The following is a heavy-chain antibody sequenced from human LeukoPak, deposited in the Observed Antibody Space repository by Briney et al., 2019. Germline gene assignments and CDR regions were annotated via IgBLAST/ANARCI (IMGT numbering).Heavy chain of an antibody. J-gene: IGHJ6*04. CDR1: GFTFSSYA. D-gene: IGHD1-26*01. V-gene: IGHV3-30*04. CDR3: ARAKGYSIYYYGMDV. CDR2: ISYDGSNK. Sequence: PGRSLRLSCAASGFTFSSYAMHWVRQAPGKGLEWVSVISYDGSNKYYADSVKGRFTISRDNSKDTLYLQMNSLRAEDTAVYHCARAKGYSIYYYGMDVWGKGTTVTVSS.